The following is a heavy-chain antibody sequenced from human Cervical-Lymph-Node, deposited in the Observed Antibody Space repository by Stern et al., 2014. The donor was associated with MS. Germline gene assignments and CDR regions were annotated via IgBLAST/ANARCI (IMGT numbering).Heavy chain of an antibody. D-gene: IGHD3-22*01. J-gene: IGHJ4*02. CDR2: VHPSAGST. CDR3: ARRYYDSSGFAFDY. Sequence: VQLVQSGAEVKKPGASVKVSCKASGYTFTTYYIHWVRQAPGQGLEWMGIVHPSAGSTSYAQVFQGRVIMTRDTSTSTVYMELSSLRSEDTAVYYCARRYYDSSGFAFDYWGQGTLVTVSS. V-gene: IGHV1-46*01. CDR1: GYTFTTYY.